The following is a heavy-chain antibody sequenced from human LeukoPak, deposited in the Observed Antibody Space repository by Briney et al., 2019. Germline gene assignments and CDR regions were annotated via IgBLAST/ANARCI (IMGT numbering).Heavy chain of an antibody. J-gene: IGHJ6*03. D-gene: IGHD2-2*01. CDR1: GFTFSSYA. CDR2: ISGSGGST. CDR3: AKGYCGSAGCNLYYSYMDV. V-gene: IGHV3-23*01. Sequence: PGGSLRLSCAASGFTFSSYAMSWVRQAPGKGLEWVSAISGSGGSTYYADSVKGRFTISRDNSKNTLYLQMNSLRAEDTAVYYCAKGYCGSAGCNLYYSYMDVWGKGTMVTVSS.